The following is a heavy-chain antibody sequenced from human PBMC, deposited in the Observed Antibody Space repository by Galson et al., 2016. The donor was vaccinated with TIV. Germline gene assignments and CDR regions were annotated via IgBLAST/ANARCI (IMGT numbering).Heavy chain of an antibody. V-gene: IGHV4-59*12. CDR1: GGSTSSYY. CDR2: IYHTGNT. J-gene: IGHJ4*02. Sequence: LSLTCTVSGGSTSSYYWTWIRQPPGKELEWIGYIYHTGNTIYNPSLKSRVAISLDTSKNQFSLKLSSVTAADTALYYCAREGSADYDWGRAHFDYWGQGTLVTVSS. D-gene: IGHD3-16*01. CDR3: AREGSADYDWGRAHFDY.